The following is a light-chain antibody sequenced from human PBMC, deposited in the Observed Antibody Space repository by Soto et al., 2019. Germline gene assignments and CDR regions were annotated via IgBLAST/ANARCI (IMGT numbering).Light chain of an antibody. V-gene: IGLV2-14*01. CDR2: DVS. Sequence: QSALTQPASVSGSPGQSITISCTGTSSDLGTYNYVSWYQQHPGKAPKLMIYDVSARPSGLSNRFSGSKFGNTASLTISRLQAEDEAVYYCSSYANNVVFGGGTKVTVL. CDR1: SSDLGTYNY. J-gene: IGLJ2*01. CDR3: SSYANNVV.